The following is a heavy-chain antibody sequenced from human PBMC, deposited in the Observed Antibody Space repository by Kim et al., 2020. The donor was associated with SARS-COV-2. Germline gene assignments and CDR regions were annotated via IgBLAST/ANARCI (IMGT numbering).Heavy chain of an antibody. V-gene: IGHV3-30-3*01. Sequence: GGSLRLSCAASGFTFSSYAMHWVRQAPGKGLEWVAVISYDGSNKYYADSVKGRFTISRDNSKNTLYLQMNSLRAEDTAVYYCARDRDSSGYYHDYWGQGT. J-gene: IGHJ4*02. CDR3: ARDRDSSGYYHDY. D-gene: IGHD3-22*01. CDR1: GFTFSSYA. CDR2: ISYDGSNK.